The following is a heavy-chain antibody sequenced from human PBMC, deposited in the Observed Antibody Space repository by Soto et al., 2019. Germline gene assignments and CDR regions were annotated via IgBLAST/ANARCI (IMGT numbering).Heavy chain of an antibody. CDR1: GGSISSYY. V-gene: IGHV4-59*01. Sequence: SETLSLTCTVSGGSISSYYWSWIRQPPGKGLEWIGYIYYSGSTNYNPSLKSRVTISVDTSKNQFSLKLSSVTAADTAVYYCARFGADSSGWCADYWGQGTLVTVSS. J-gene: IGHJ4*02. CDR3: ARFGADSSGWCADY. D-gene: IGHD6-19*01. CDR2: IYYSGST.